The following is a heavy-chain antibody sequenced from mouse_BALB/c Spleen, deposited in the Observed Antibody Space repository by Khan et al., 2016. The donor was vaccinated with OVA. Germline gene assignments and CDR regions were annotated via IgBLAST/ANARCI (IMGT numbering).Heavy chain of an antibody. CDR1: GYSITSDYA. D-gene: IGHD1-1*01. J-gene: IGHJ2*02. Sequence: EVQLVESGPGLVKPSQPLSLTCTVTGYSITSDYAWNWIRQFPGNKLEWMGFISYSGNTKYNPSLKSRFSITRDTSKNQFFLQLNSVTTEDTATYYCARVYGGDFDYWGQGTSLTVSS. CDR2: ISYSGNT. V-gene: IGHV3-2*02. CDR3: ARVYGGDFDY.